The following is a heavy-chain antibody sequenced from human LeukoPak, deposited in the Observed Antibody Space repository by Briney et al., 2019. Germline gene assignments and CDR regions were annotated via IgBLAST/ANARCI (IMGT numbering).Heavy chain of an antibody. CDR1: GGSISSSSYY. CDR3: ARLNVAAAGYFDY. CDR2: IYYSGST. V-gene: IGHV4-39*01. D-gene: IGHD6-13*01. J-gene: IGHJ4*02. Sequence: SETLSLTCTVSGGSISSSSYYWGWIRQPPGKGLEWIGSIYYSGSTYYYPSLKSRVTISVDTSKNQFSLKLSSVTAADTAVYYCARLNVAAAGYFDYWGQGTLVTVSS.